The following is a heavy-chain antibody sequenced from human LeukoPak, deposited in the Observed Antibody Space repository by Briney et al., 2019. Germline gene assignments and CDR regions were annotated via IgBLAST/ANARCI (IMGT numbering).Heavy chain of an antibody. D-gene: IGHD4-11*01. V-gene: IGHV3-23*01. CDR1: GFTFSSYA. Sequence: AGGSLRLSCAASGFTFSSYAMSWVRQAPGKGLEWVSAISGSGGSTYYADSVKGRFTISRDNSKNTLYLQMNSLRAEDTAVYYCARRPYSPQQPYYYYYMDVWGKGTTVTVSS. J-gene: IGHJ6*03. CDR3: ARRPYSPQQPYYYYYMDV. CDR2: ISGSGGST.